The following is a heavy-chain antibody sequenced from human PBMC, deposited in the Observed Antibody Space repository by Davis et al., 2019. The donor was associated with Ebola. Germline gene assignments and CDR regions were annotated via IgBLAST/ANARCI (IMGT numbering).Heavy chain of an antibody. J-gene: IGHJ4*02. D-gene: IGHD6-19*01. CDR1: GSDFTDYS. CDR3: ARGRPEAVAGLDH. V-gene: IGHV3-21*01. CDR2: ITASSIYI. Sequence: PGGSLRLSCTGSGSDFTDYSMNWVRQAPGKGLEWVASITASSIYIFYGDSVRGRFTVSRDNARTSLYLQMNALRVEDTAAYYCARGRPEAVAGLDHWGQGTLVTVSS.